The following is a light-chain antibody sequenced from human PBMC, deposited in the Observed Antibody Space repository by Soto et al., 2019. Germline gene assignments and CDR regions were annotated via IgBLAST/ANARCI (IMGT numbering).Light chain of an antibody. CDR2: KAS. CDR3: QQYNSYSVT. Sequence: DIPMTQSPSTLSASVGDRVTITCRASQSISSWLAWYQQKPGKAPKLLIYKASSLESGVPSRFSGSGSGTESNLTISSLQPNDFATYYSQQYNSYSVTFGQGTKVEIK. V-gene: IGKV1-5*03. CDR1: QSISSW. J-gene: IGKJ1*01.